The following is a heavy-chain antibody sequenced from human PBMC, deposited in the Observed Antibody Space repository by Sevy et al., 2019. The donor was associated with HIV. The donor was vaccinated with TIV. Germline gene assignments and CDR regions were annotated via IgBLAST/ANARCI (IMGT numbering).Heavy chain of an antibody. J-gene: IGHJ4*02. D-gene: IGHD4-17*01. Sequence: GGSLRLSCAASGFTFSNAWMSWVRQAPGKGLEWVGRIKSKTDGGTTDYAAPVRGRFTISREDSKITLYLQMNSLKTEDTAVYYCTTAPDYCDYPPLGYFDYWGQGTLVTVSS. CDR3: TTAPDYCDYPPLGYFDY. V-gene: IGHV3-15*01. CDR2: IKSKTDGGTT. CDR1: GFTFSNAW.